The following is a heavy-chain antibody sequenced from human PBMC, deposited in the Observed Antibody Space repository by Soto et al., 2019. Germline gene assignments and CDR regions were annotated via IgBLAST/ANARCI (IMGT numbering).Heavy chain of an antibody. CDR3: AGHETFPGDSDY. Sequence: PAETLSLTCTVSGGSISSGGYYWNWIRQHPGKGLEWIGYIYYSGSTYYNPSLKSRVSISVDTSKNHFSLKLTSVTAADTAVYNGAGHETFPGDSDYGGRGTLVTVSS. V-gene: IGHV4-31*03. CDR1: GGSISSGGYY. CDR2: IYYSGST. J-gene: IGHJ4*02. D-gene: IGHD4-17*01.